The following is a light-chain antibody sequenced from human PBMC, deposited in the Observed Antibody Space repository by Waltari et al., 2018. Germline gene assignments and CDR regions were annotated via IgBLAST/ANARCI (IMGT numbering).Light chain of an antibody. Sequence: DIQMTQSPSTLSASVGDRVTITCRASQSISSWLAWYQQKPGKAPKLLIYKASSLESGVPSRFSGSGSGTEFALTISSLQPDDFATYYCQQYEGYSTFGQGTKVEIK. CDR3: QQYEGYST. CDR1: QSISSW. V-gene: IGKV1-5*03. J-gene: IGKJ2*01. CDR2: KAS.